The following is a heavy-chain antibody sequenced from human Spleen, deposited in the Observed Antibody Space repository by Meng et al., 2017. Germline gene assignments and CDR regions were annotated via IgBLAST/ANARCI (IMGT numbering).Heavy chain of an antibody. D-gene: IGHD4-17*01. CDR3: VHSEVTTYYFDY. CDR2: IYWNDDG. Sequence: QISFKESGPTLVKPTQTLTLPFTFSWFSLFTNGVGVGWIRQPPGKAPEWLALIYWNDDGRYSPSLKSRLTITKDISRNQVVLTMTNMDPVDTATYYCVHSEVTTYYFDYWGQGILVTVSS. J-gene: IGHJ4*02. V-gene: IGHV2-5*01. CDR1: WFSLFTNGVG.